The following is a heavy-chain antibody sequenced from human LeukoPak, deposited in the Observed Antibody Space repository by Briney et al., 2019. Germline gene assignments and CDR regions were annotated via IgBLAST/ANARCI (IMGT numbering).Heavy chain of an antibody. CDR2: IQSDGSDQ. CDR3: ARDLRNYYGSGSYYL. D-gene: IGHD3-10*01. J-gene: IGHJ4*02. Sequence: GGSLRLSCAASGFTFSSYGMHWVRQAPGKGLEWVAFIQSDGSDQYYADSVKGRFTISRDNAKNSLYLQMNSLRAEDTAVYYCARDLRNYYGSGSYYLWGQGTLVTVSS. CDR1: GFTFSSYG. V-gene: IGHV3-30*02.